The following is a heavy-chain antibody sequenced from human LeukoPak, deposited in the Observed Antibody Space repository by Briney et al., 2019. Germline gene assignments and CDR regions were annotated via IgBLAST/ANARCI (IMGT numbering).Heavy chain of an antibody. V-gene: IGHV3-21*01. CDR1: GFTFSSYS. CDR3: ARDHPGYSYGRDY. D-gene: IGHD5-18*01. CDR2: ISSSSSYI. Sequence: GGSLRLSCAASGFTFSSYSMNWVRQAPGKWLEWVSSISSSSSYIYYADSVKGRFTISRDNAKNSLYLQMNSLRAEDTAVYYCARDHPGYSYGRDYWGQGTLVTVSS. J-gene: IGHJ4*02.